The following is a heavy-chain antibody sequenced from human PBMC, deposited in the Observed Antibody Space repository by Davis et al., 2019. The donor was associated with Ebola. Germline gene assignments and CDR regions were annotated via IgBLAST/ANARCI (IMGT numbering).Heavy chain of an antibody. CDR1: GGSISSYY. J-gene: IGHJ6*02. CDR2: LYYSGST. V-gene: IGHV4-59*08. D-gene: IGHD6-19*01. CDR3: ARTESSGWYRHYYGMDV. Sequence: MPSETLSLTCTVSGGSISSYYWSWIRQPPGKGLEWIGYLYYSGSTNYNPSLKSRVTISVDTSKNQFSLKLSSVTAADTAVYYCARTESSGWYRHYYGMDVWGRGTTVTVSS.